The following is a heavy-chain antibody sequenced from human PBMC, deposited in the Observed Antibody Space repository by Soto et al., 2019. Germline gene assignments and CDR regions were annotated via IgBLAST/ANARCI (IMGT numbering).Heavy chain of an antibody. J-gene: IGHJ3*02. V-gene: IGHV3-23*01. CDR3: AKGVNAFDI. CDR1: GFTFSSYA. CDR2: ISGSDYI. D-gene: IGHD6-13*01. Sequence: GRSLRLSCADSGFTFSSYAMSWVRQAPGKGLEWVSAISGSDYIYHADSVKGRFTISRDNSKNTLYLQMNSLRAEDTAVYYCAKGVNAFDIWGQGTMVTVSS.